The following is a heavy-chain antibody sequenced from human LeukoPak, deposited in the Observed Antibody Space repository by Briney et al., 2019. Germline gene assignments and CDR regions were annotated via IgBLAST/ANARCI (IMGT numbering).Heavy chain of an antibody. CDR3: ARTPIKRGLVHFDY. J-gene: IGHJ4*02. CDR2: IIQDGSEK. V-gene: IGHV3-7*01. D-gene: IGHD6-6*01. Sequence: PGGSLRLSCAASGFTFSSYWMSWVRQAPGKGLEWVANIIQDGSEKYYVDSVKGRFTISRDNAKNSLYLQMNSLRAEDTAVYYCARTPIKRGLVHFDYWGQGTLVTVSS. CDR1: GFTFSSYW.